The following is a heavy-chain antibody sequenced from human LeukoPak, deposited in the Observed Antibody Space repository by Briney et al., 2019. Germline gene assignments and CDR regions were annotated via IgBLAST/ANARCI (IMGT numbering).Heavy chain of an antibody. D-gene: IGHD6-13*01. CDR2: ISGSGGSI. J-gene: IGHJ4*02. CDR3: AKEAVAAAGPFDY. V-gene: IGHV3-23*01. CDR1: GFTFSSYA. Sequence: GGSLRLSCAASGFTFSSYAMSWVRQAPGKGLEWVTSISGSGGSIYYADSVKGRFTISRDNSKSTLYLQMNSLRAEDTAIYYCAKEAVAAAGPFDYWGQGTLVTVSS.